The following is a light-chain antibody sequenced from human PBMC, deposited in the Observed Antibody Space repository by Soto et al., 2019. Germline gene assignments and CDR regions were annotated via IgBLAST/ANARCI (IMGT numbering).Light chain of an antibody. V-gene: IGKV3-15*01. CDR2: DAS. Sequence: EIVMTQSPATLSVSPGEGATLSCKASQNVYNNLAWYQQRPGQPPRLLIYDASTRATGISARFSGSGYGTEFTLTISSLHSEDFAVYFCQQCRNWPLTFGGGTKV. CDR1: QNVYNN. J-gene: IGKJ4*01. CDR3: QQCRNWPLT.